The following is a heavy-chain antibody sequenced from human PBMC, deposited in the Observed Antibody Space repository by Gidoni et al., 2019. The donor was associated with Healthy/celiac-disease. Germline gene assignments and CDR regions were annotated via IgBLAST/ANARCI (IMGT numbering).Heavy chain of an antibody. CDR2: IVVGSGNT. CDR3: AAAGLWLWGYYMDV. V-gene: IGHV1-58*01. Sequence: QMQLVQSGRGLKKAGTSVKLSCQASGFTLPSSAVQWVRQARGQRLEWIGWIVVGSGNTNYAQKFQERVTITRDMSTSTAYMELSSLRSEDTAVYYCAAAGLWLWGYYMDVWGKGTTVTVSS. J-gene: IGHJ6*03. D-gene: IGHD5-18*01. CDR1: GFTLPSSA.